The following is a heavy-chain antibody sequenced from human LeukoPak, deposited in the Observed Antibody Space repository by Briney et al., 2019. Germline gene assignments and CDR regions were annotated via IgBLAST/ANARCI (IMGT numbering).Heavy chain of an antibody. D-gene: IGHD6-13*01. V-gene: IGHV4-39*02. J-gene: IGHJ1*01. CDR1: GGSINSNSYF. Sequence: PSETLSLTRTVSGGSINSNSYFWGWIRQTPGKGLEWIGNIYNTGTTSYNPSLKTRITISVHTSKVHFSLSLRSVTAADTAVYFCARSRIAAAGTEYFHHWGRGTLVSVSS. CDR2: IYNTGTT. CDR3: ARSRIAAAGTEYFHH.